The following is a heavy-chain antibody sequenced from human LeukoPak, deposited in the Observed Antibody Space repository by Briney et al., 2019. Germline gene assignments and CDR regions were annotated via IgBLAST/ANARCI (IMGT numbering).Heavy chain of an antibody. V-gene: IGHV3-30*18. CDR3: AKDRGNRGRGYSYGYGY. J-gene: IGHJ4*02. Sequence: PGGSLRLSCAASGFTFSSYGMPWVRQAPGKGLEWVAVISYDGSNKYYADSVKGRFTISRDNSKNTLYLQMNSLRAEDTAVYYCAKDRGNRGRGYSYGYGYWGQGTLVTVSS. CDR2: ISYDGSNK. D-gene: IGHD5-18*01. CDR1: GFTFSSYG.